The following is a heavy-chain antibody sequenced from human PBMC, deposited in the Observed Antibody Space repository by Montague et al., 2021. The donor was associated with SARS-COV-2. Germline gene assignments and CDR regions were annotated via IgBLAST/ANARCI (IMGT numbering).Heavy chain of an antibody. V-gene: IGHV3-30*04. J-gene: IGHJ6*02. D-gene: IGHD2-15*01. Sequence: SLRLSCAASGFTFSSYAMHWVRQAPGKGLEWVAVISYDGSNKYYADSVKGRFTISRDNSKNTLYLQMNSLRAEDTAVYYCASTLGYCSGGSCYDPGNYYYYGMDVWGHGTTVTVSS. CDR2: ISYDGSNK. CDR3: ASTLGYCSGGSCYDPGNYYYYGMDV. CDR1: GFTFSSYA.